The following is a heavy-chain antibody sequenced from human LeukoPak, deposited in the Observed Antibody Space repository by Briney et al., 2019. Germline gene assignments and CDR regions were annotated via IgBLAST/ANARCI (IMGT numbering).Heavy chain of an antibody. CDR3: AKLASEVATIPHY. D-gene: IGHD5-12*01. V-gene: IGHV3-23*01. J-gene: IGHJ4*02. Sequence: GGSLRLSCAASGLTGSHNYVSWVRQAPGKGLEWVSAISGSGGSTYYADSVKGRFTISRDNSKNTLYLQMNSLRAEDTAVYYCAKLASEVATIPHYWGQGTLVTVSS. CDR2: ISGSGGST. CDR1: GLTGSHNY.